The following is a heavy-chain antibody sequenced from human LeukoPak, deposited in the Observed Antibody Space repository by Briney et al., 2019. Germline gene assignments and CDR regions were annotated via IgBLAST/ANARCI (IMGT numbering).Heavy chain of an antibody. CDR1: GGTSSSYA. V-gene: IGHV1-69*13. CDR3: ARAEGYCSGGSCFLLGAFDI. CDR2: IIPIFGTA. D-gene: IGHD2-15*01. J-gene: IGHJ3*02. Sequence: SVKVSCKASGGTSSSYAISWVRQAPGQGLEWMGGIIPIFGTANYAQKFQGRVTITADESTSTAYMELSSLRSEDTAVYYCARAEGYCSGGSCFLLGAFDIWGQGTMVTVSS.